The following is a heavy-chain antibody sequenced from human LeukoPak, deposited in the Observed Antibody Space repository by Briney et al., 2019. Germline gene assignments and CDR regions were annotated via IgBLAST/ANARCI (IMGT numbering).Heavy chain of an antibody. CDR1: GGSISSGGYY. CDR2: IYYSGST. J-gene: IGHJ4*02. D-gene: IGHD3-22*01. V-gene: IGHV4-31*03. Sequence: SETLSLTCTVSGGSISSGGYYWSWIRQHPGKGLEWIAYIYYSGSTYYNPSLKSRVTISVDTSKNQFSLKLSSVTAADTAVYYCARAQSRTLYYYDSSGYYYDYWGQGTLVTVSS. CDR3: ARAQSRTLYYYDSSGYYYDY.